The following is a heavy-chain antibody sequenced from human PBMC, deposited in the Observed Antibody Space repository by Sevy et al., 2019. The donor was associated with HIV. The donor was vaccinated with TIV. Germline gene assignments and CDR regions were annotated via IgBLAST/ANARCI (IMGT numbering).Heavy chain of an antibody. D-gene: IGHD2-21*01. V-gene: IGHV3-9*01. Sequence: GGSLRLSCAASGFRFDDYAMHWVRQVPGKSPEWVSGISWNSYRIDYADPVRGRFTISRDNAKNSLSLQMNSLRVEDTALYYCAKDMGGIETLDYYSYYGLDVWGQGTTVTVSS. CDR3: AKDMGGIETLDYYSYYGLDV. CDR2: ISWNSYRI. J-gene: IGHJ6*02. CDR1: GFRFDDYA.